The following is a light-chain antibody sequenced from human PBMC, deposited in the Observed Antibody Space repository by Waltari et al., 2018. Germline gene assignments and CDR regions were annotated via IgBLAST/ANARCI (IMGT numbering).Light chain of an antibody. J-gene: IGKJ4*01. CDR1: QGIRSY. Sequence: AIRMTQSPSSFSASTGDRVTITCRASQGIRSYLAWYQQKPGKAPKFLIYAASTLQSGVPSRFSGSGSGTEFTLTISCLQSEDFATYYCQQYYSYPLTFGGGTKVEIK. CDR3: QQYYSYPLT. CDR2: AAS. V-gene: IGKV1-8*01.